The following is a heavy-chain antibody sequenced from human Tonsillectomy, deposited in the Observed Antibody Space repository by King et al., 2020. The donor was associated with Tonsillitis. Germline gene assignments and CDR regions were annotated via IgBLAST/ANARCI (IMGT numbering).Heavy chain of an antibody. V-gene: IGHV4-59*01. J-gene: IGHJ2*01. CDR2: IYYSGST. CDR3: ARDWEGYCSSTSCYDRDWYFDL. D-gene: IGHD2-2*01. Sequence: QLQESGPGLVKPSETLSLTCTVSGGSISSYYWSWIRQPPGKGLEWIGYIYYSGSTNYNPPLKSRVTISVDTSKNQFSLRLSSVTAADTAVYYCARDWEGYCSSTSCYDRDWYFDLWGRGTLVTVSP. CDR1: GGSISSYY.